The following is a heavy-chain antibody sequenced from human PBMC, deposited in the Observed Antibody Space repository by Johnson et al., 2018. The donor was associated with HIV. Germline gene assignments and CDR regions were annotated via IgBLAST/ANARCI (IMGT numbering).Heavy chain of an antibody. CDR3: ATGYSGSPLGDTFDI. CDR1: GFTVSSNY. V-gene: IGHV3-66*01. J-gene: IGHJ3*02. Sequence: VQLVESGGGVVQPGGSLRLSCAASGFTVSSNYMSWVRQAPGKGLEWVSVIYSGGSTYYADSVKGRFPISRDNSKNTLYPQMNSLRAEDTAVYYCATGYSGSPLGDTFDIWGQGTMVTVSS. D-gene: IGHD1-26*01. CDR2: IYSGGST.